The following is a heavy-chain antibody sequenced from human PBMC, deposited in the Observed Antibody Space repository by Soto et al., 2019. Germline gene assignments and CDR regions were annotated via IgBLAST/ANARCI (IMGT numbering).Heavy chain of an antibody. CDR2: INAGNGNT. CDR1: GYTFTSYA. Sequence: ASVKVFCKASGYTFTSYAMHWVRQAPGQRLEWMGWINAGNGNTKYSQKFQGRVTITRDTSASTAYMELSSLRSEDTAVYYCARVVEVPAAIYFDYWGQGTLVTVSS. D-gene: IGHD2-2*02. J-gene: IGHJ4*02. V-gene: IGHV1-3*01. CDR3: ARVVEVPAAIYFDY.